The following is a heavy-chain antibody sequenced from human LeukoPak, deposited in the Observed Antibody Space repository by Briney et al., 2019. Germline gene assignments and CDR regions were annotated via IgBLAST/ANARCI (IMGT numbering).Heavy chain of an antibody. CDR2: IIPILGIA. CDR1: GGTFSSYA. CDR3: AREREDTAMVMFY. V-gene: IGHV1-69*04. Sequence: TVKVSCKASGGTFSSYAISWVRQAPGQGLEWMGRIIPILGIANYAQKFQGRVTITADKSTSTAYMELSSLRSEDTAVYYCAREREDTAMVMFYWGQGTLVTVSS. D-gene: IGHD5-18*01. J-gene: IGHJ4*02.